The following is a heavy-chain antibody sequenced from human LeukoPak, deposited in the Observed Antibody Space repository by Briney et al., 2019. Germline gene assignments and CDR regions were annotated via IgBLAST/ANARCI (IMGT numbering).Heavy chain of an antibody. CDR3: ARVKGYCSGGSCYAVYFDY. D-gene: IGHD2-15*01. Sequence: GGSLRLSCAASGFTFSSYAMSWVRQAPGKGLEWVSAISDGGGTTYYADSVKGRFTISRDNSKNTLYLQMNSLRAEDTAVYYCARVKGYCSGGSCYAVYFDYWGQGTLVTVSS. J-gene: IGHJ4*02. CDR2: ISDGGGTT. V-gene: IGHV3-23*01. CDR1: GFTFSSYA.